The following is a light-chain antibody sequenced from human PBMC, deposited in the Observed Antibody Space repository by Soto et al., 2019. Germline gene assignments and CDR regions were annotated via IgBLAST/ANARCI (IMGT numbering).Light chain of an antibody. Sequence: QSVLTQQPSISGAPGQRVTISCTGSSSNIGAGSDVHWYHQLPGTAPKLLIYGNTNRPSGVPDRFSGSKSGTSASLAIAGLQTEDEGDYYCQTYDSSLSGLYVFGTGTKVTV. CDR2: GNT. V-gene: IGLV1-40*01. CDR1: SSNIGAGSD. CDR3: QTYDSSLSGLYV. J-gene: IGLJ1*01.